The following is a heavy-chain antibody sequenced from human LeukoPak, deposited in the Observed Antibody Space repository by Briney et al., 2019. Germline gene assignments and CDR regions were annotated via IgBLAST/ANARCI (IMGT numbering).Heavy chain of an antibody. V-gene: IGHV1-2*02. D-gene: IGHD5-18*01. CDR1: GYTFTGYY. CDR3: ASVDTAMVRFDSNYYYYYMDV. CDR2: INPNSGGT. Sequence: ASVKVSCKASGYTFTGYYMHWVRQAPGQGLEWMGWINPNSGGTNYAQKFQGRVTMTRDTSISTAYMELSSLRSEDTAVYYCASVDTAMVRFDSNYYYYYMDVWGKGTTVTISS. J-gene: IGHJ6*03.